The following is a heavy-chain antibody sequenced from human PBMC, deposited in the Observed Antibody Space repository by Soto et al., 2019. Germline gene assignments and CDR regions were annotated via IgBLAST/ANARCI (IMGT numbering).Heavy chain of an antibody. V-gene: IGHV3-21*01. Sequence: EVQLVESGGGLVKPGGSLRXXCAXSXXTXXSYSMNWVRQAPGKGLEWVSSISSSSSYIYYADSVKGRFTISRDNAKNSLYLQMNSLRAEDTAVYYCARLNGKTYDFWSGYYDYYYYGMDVWGQGTTVTVSS. J-gene: IGHJ6*02. CDR1: XXTXXSYS. CDR2: ISSSSSYI. D-gene: IGHD3-3*01. CDR3: ARLNGKTYDFWSGYYDYYYYGMDV.